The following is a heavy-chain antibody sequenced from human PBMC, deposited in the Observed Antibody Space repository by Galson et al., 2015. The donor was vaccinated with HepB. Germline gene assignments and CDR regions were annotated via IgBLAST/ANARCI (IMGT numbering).Heavy chain of an antibody. V-gene: IGHV1-18*04. Sequence: QSGAEVKKPGASVKVSCKASGYTFTSYGISWVRQAPGQGLEWMGWISAYNGNTNYAQKLQGRVTMTTDTSTSTAYMELRSLRSDDTAVYYCARAHRFDYGDPAPPLWGPTGGYWGQGTLVTVSS. CDR3: ARAHRFDYGDPAPPLWGPTGGY. CDR1: GYTFTSYG. CDR2: ISAYNGNT. J-gene: IGHJ4*02. D-gene: IGHD4-17*01.